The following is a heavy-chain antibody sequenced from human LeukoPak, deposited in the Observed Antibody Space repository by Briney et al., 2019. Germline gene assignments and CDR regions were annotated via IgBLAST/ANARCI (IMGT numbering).Heavy chain of an antibody. CDR2: IYTSGTA. D-gene: IGHD3-22*01. Sequence: TPSDTLSLTCTVSGGSIYDYYWSWIRQPAGKGLEWIGRIYTSGTADYGPSLKSRVTMSGDTSKNRFSLNLYSVTAADTAVYYCAREAKSYDGSGFYHDSWGQGTLVTVSS. CDR1: GGSIYDYY. J-gene: IGHJ4*02. V-gene: IGHV4-4*07. CDR3: AREAKSYDGSGFYHDS.